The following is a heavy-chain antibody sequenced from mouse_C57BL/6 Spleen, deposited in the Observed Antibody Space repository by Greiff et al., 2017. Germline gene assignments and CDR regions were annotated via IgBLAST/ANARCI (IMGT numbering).Heavy chain of an antibody. V-gene: IGHV1-82*01. CDR2: IYPGDGDT. CDR3: ARGLYGKEDWYFDV. J-gene: IGHJ1*03. D-gene: IGHD2-1*01. CDR1: GYAFSSSW. Sequence: QVQLQQSGPELVKPGASVKISCKASGYAFSSSWMNWVKQRPGKGLEWIGRIYPGDGDTNYNGKFKGKATLTADKSSSTAYMQLSSLTSEDSAVSFCARGLYGKEDWYFDVWGTGTTVTVSS.